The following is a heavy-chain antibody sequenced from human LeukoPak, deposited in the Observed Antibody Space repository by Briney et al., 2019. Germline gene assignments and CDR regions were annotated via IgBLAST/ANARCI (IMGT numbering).Heavy chain of an antibody. CDR2: ISWDGGST. CDR3: AKDLERGASQICFQH. CDR1: GFTFSTFA. V-gene: IGHV3-43*02. Sequence: PGGSLRLSCAASGFTFSTFAMHWVRLSPGKGLEWVSLISWDGGSTYYADSVKGRFTISRDNSKNSLYLQMNSLRTEDTALYYCAKDLERGASQICFQHWGQGTLVTVSS. J-gene: IGHJ1*01. D-gene: IGHD2-15*01.